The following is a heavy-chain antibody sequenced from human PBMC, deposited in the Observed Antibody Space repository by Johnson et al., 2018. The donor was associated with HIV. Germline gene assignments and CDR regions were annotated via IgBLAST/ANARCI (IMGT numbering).Heavy chain of an antibody. CDR1: GLTFSNYG. Sequence: QVLLVESGGGVVQPGGSLRLSCAASGLTFSNYGMHWVRQAPGKGLDWVAFIRDDGSKNFYADSVKGRFTISRDNSKNTLYLQMNSLRAEDTAVYFCARAYTYGAFDLWGQGTLVTVSS. CDR3: ARAYTYGAFDL. V-gene: IGHV3-30*02. J-gene: IGHJ3*01. D-gene: IGHD3-16*01. CDR2: IRDDGSKN.